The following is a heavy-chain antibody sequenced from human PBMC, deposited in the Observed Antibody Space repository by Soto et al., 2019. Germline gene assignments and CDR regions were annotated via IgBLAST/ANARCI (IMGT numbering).Heavy chain of an antibody. CDR1: GFSLSTSGMC. D-gene: IGHD3-22*01. Sequence: GSGPTLVNPTQTLTLTCAFSGFSLSTSGMCVSWIRQPPGKALEWLALIDWDDDKYYSTSLKTRLTISKDTSKNQVVLTMTNMDPVDTATYYCARMGNYYDSSGYYYFDYWGQGTLVTVSS. V-gene: IGHV2-70*01. CDR2: IDWDDDK. J-gene: IGHJ4*02. CDR3: ARMGNYYDSSGYYYFDY.